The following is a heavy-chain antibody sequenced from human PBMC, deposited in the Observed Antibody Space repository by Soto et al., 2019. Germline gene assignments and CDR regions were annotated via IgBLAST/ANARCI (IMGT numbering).Heavy chain of an antibody. V-gene: IGHV3-23*01. J-gene: IGHJ6*03. D-gene: IGHD1-26*01. CDR2: ITGSGDSA. CDR1: GFTFNNYA. CDR3: AKGRGTNYYYHMDV. Sequence: VQLLESGGGLVQPGGSLRLSCAASGFTFNNYAISWVRQAPGKGLEWVSTITGSGDSAYYADSVKGRFIISRDNSKNTLYMQMHSLGAEDSAIYYCAKGRGTNYYYHMDVWGGGTTVIVSS.